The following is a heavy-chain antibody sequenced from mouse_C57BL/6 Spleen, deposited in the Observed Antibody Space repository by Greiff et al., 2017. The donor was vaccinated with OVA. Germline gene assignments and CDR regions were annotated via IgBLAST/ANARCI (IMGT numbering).Heavy chain of an antibody. Sequence: EVQVVESGGGLVKPGGSLKLSCAASGFTFSDYGMHWVRQAPEKGLEWVAYISSGSSTIYYADTVKGRFTISRDNAKNTLFLQMTSLRSEDTAMYYCARPGITTVGADWYFDVWGTGTTVTVSS. V-gene: IGHV5-17*01. J-gene: IGHJ1*03. CDR1: GFTFSDYG. CDR3: ARPGITTVGADWYFDV. D-gene: IGHD1-1*01. CDR2: ISSGSSTI.